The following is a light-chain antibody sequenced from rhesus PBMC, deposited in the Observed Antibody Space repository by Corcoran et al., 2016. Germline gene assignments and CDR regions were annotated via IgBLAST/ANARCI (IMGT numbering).Light chain of an antibody. J-gene: IGKJ4*01. CDR2: EVS. V-gene: IGKV2-104*02. CDR3: MQALEFPLT. CDR1: QSLLDSEDGTTY. Sequence: DIVMTQTPLSLPVTPGEPASISCRSSQSLLDSEDGTTYLDWYLQKPGQSPRLLIYEVSNRASGVPERFSGSGSDTDFTLKISRVEAEDVGVYYCMQALEFPLTFGGGTKVEIK.